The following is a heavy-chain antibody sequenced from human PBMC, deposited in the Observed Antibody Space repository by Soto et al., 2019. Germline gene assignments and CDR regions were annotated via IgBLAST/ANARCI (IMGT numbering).Heavy chain of an antibody. V-gene: IGHV3-74*01. CDR1: GFTFSSFW. CDR2: INSDGSST. D-gene: IGHD3-10*01. J-gene: IGHJ6*02. CDR3: VRDRDTYGWGFMDV. Sequence: EVQLVESGGGLVQRGGSLRLSCAASGFTFSSFWMHWVRQTPGKGLVWVSGINSDGSSTNHADSVKGRFTISRDNAKNRLYLKMNSLSGEDTAVYYCVRDRDTYGWGFMDVWGQGTTVTVSS.